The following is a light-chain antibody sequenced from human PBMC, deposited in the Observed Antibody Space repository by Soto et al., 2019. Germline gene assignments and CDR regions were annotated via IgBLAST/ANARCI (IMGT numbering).Light chain of an antibody. CDR1: QSVSNNY. CDR3: QRYGSSGT. CDR2: GAS. J-gene: IGKJ1*01. Sequence: EIVLTQSPGTLSLSPGERATLSCRASQSVSNNYLAWYQQKPGQAPRLLLSGASNRATGIPDRLSGSGSGTDFTLTISRLEPEDFAVYYCQRYGSSGTFGQGTKVDIK. V-gene: IGKV3-20*01.